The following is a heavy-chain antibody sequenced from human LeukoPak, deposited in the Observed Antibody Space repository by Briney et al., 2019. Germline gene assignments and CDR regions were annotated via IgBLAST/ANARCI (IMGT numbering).Heavy chain of an antibody. Sequence: SQTLSLTCAISGDSVSSNSAAWSWIRQSPSRGLEWLGRTYYRSKWYYDYALSVKSRITINPDTSKNQFSLRLNSVTPEDTAVYYCAGVTLLRDPYNYYGMDVWGQGTTVTVSS. V-gene: IGHV6-1*01. CDR3: AGVTLLRDPYNYYGMDV. CDR2: TYYRSKWYY. J-gene: IGHJ6*02. CDR1: GDSVSSNSAA. D-gene: IGHD3-10*01.